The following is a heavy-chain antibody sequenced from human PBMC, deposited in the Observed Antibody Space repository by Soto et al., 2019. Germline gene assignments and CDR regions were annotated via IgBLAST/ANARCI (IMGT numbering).Heavy chain of an antibody. CDR3: ARECYYDSSGDDH. Sequence: QVQLVESGGGVVQPGRSLRLSCAASGFTFSSYGMHWVRQAPGKGLEWVAVIWYDGSNKYYADSVKGRFTISRDNSKNTLYLQMNSLRAEDTAVYYCARECYYDSSGDDHWGQGTLVTVSS. CDR1: GFTFSSYG. CDR2: IWYDGSNK. J-gene: IGHJ4*02. V-gene: IGHV3-33*01. D-gene: IGHD3-22*01.